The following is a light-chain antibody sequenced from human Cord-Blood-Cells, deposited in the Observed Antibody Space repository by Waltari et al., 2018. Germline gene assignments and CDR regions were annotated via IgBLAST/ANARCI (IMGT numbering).Light chain of an antibody. CDR3: QQYNNWPRT. V-gene: IGKV3-15*01. CDR1: QSVSSN. J-gene: IGKJ1*01. CDR2: GAS. Sequence: EIVMTQPPATLSVSPGESATLSCRASQSVSSNLAWYQQKPSQAPRLLIYGASTRATGIPARFSCSGSGTEFTLTISSRQSEDFAVYYCQQYNNWPRTFGQGTKVEIK.